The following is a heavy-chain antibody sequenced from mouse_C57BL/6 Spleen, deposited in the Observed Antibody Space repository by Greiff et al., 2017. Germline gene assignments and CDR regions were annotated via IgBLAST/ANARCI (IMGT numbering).Heavy chain of an antibody. J-gene: IGHJ2*01. CDR1: GYTFTSYW. CDR3: SRLQRMFGC. V-gene: IGHV1-55*01. Sequence: QVQLQQPGAELVKPGASVKMSCKASGYTFTSYWITWVKQRPGQGLEWIGDIYPGSGSTNYNEKFKSKATLTVDTSSSTACRQLNSLTSEDSAVYYCSRLQRMFGCWGQGTTLPDSS. D-gene: IGHD2-2*01. CDR2: IYPGSGST.